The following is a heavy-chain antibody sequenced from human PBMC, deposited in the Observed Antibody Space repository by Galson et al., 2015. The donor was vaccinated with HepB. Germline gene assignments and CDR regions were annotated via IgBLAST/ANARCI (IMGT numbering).Heavy chain of an antibody. D-gene: IGHD2-2*01. CDR2: INTNTGNP. CDR1: GYTFTSYA. J-gene: IGHJ6*02. CDR3: ARSGVVVPAAMYYYYGMDV. V-gene: IGHV7-4-1*02. Sequence: SVKVSCKASGYTFTSYAMNWVRQAPGQGLEWMGWINTNTGNPTYAQGFTGRFVFSLDTSVSTAYLQISSLKAEDTAVYYCARSGVVVPAAMYYYYGMDVWGQGTTVTVSS.